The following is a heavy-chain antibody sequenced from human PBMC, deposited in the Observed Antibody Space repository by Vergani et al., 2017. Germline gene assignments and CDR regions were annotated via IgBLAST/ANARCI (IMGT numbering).Heavy chain of an antibody. D-gene: IGHD3-10*01. J-gene: IGHJ3*02. V-gene: IGHV4-39*07. CDR1: GGSISSSSYY. CDR3: ARVSTMVRGAQEAFDI. Sequence: QLQLQESGPGLVKPSETLSLTCTVSGGSISSSSYYWGWIRQPPGKGLEWIGSIYYSGSTYYNPSLKSRVTISVDTSKNQFSLKLSSVTAADTAVYYCARVSTMVRGAQEAFDIWGQGTMVTVSS. CDR2: IYYSGST.